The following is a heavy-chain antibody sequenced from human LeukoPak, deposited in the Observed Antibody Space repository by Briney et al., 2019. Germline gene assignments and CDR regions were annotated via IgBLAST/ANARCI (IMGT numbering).Heavy chain of an antibody. V-gene: IGHV3-23*01. J-gene: IGHJ4*02. CDR3: ANDVRSIAVAGTKDY. CDR2: ISGRGGST. Sequence: GGSLRLSCAASGFTFSSYAMSWVRQAPGKGLEWVSAISGRGGSTYYADSVKGRFTISRDNSKNTLYLQMNSLRAEDTAVYYCANDVRSIAVAGTKDYWGQGTLVTVSS. D-gene: IGHD6-19*01. CDR1: GFTFSSYA.